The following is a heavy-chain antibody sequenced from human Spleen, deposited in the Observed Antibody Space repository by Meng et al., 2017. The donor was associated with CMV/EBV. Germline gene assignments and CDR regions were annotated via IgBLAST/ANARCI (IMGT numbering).Heavy chain of an antibody. D-gene: IGHD6-6*01. CDR2: ISPDRGGT. J-gene: IGHJ4*02. V-gene: IGHV1-2*02. CDR1: YTFTGYY. CDR3: ARVWYITSSGRPHYFDY. Sequence: YTFTGYYMHWVRQAPGQGLEWMGWISPDRGGTKYAQKFQGRVTMTRDTSINTAYMELSRLRSDDTAVYFCARVWYITSSGRPHYFDYWGQGTLVTVSS.